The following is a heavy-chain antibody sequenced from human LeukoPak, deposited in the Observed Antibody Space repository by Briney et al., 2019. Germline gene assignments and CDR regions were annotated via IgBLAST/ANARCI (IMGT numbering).Heavy chain of an antibody. D-gene: IGHD1-26*01. J-gene: IGHJ3*02. CDR2: INPNSGGT. CDR3: ARDWELGAFDI. V-gene: IGHV1-2*02. CDR1: GYTFTGYY. Sequence: GASVKVSCKASGYTFTGYYMHWVRQAPGQGLEWMGWINPNSGGTKYAQKFQGRVTMTRDTSISTAYMDLSRLRSDDTAVYYCARDWELGAFDIWGQGTMVTVSS.